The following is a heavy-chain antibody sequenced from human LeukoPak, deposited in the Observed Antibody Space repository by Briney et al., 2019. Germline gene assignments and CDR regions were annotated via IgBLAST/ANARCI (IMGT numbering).Heavy chain of an antibody. CDR1: GFIFSRYG. D-gene: IGHD6-19*01. J-gene: IGHJ4*02. V-gene: IGHV3-23*01. CDR3: AKDHLPGIVVADRDY. CDR2: ISGSGGTT. Sequence: GGSLRLSCAASGFIFSRYGMSWVRQAPGKGLEWVSAISGSGGTTYYADSVKGRFTISRDNSKNPLYLQINSLRAEDTAVYYCAKDHLPGIVVADRDYWGQGTLVTVSS.